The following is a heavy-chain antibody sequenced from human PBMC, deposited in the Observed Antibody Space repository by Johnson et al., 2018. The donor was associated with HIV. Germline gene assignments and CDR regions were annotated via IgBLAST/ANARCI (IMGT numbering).Heavy chain of an antibody. CDR3: ARDLMDSSDYPPDAFDV. V-gene: IGHV3-53*01. D-gene: IGHD3-22*01. CDR1: GFTVSSNY. Sequence: VQLVESGGGLIQPGGSLRLSCAASGFTVSSNYMSWVRQAPGKGLEWVSVIYSGGSTYYADSVKGRFTIPRDNSKNTLYLQVSSLIADDTAMYFCARDLMDSSDYPPDAFDVWGQGTMVTVSS. J-gene: IGHJ3*01. CDR2: IYSGGST.